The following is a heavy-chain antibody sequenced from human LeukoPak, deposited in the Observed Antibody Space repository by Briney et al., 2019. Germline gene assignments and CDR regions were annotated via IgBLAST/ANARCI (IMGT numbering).Heavy chain of an antibody. Sequence: GGSLRLSCAASGFTFSSYGMHWVRQAPGKGLEWVAVISYDGSNKYYADSVKGRFTISRDNSKNTLYLQMNSLRAEDTAVYYCAKGPGGYFDWLSKPWYFDLWGRGTLVTVSS. J-gene: IGHJ2*01. CDR2: ISYDGSNK. CDR3: AKGPGGYFDWLSKPWYFDL. D-gene: IGHD3-9*01. CDR1: GFTFSSYG. V-gene: IGHV3-30*18.